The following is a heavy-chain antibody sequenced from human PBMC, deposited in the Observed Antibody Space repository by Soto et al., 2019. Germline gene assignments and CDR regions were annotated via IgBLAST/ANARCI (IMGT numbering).Heavy chain of an antibody. Sequence: SETLSLTCAVYGGSFSGYYWSWIRQPPGKGLEWIGEINHSGSTNYNPSLKSRVTISVDTSKNQFSLKLSSVIAEDTAVYYCAKAGPSDYDFWSGYNKNYYYYYMDVWGKGTTVTVSS. V-gene: IGHV4-34*01. CDR3: AKAGPSDYDFWSGYNKNYYYYYMDV. CDR1: GGSFSGYY. CDR2: INHSGST. J-gene: IGHJ6*03. D-gene: IGHD3-3*01.